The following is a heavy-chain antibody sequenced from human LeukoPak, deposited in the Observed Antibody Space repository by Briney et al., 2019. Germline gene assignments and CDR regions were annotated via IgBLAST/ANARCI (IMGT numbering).Heavy chain of an antibody. CDR3: ARDRGAGKYYDY. CDR1: GFTFRNHG. CDR2: IWYDGSNA. J-gene: IGHJ4*02. V-gene: IGHV3-33*01. Sequence: GRSLRLSCAASGFTFRNHGMHWVRQAPGKGLEWVAIIWYDGSNAYYADSVKGRFTVSRDNSEKVLYLQMNSLRVEDTAVYYCARDRGAGKYYDYWGQGTQVTVSS. D-gene: IGHD4/OR15-4a*01.